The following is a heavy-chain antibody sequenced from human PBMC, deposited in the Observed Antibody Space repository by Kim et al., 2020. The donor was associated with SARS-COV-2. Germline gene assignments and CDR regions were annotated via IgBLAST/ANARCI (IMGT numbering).Heavy chain of an antibody. D-gene: IGHD2-2*01. Sequence: GGSLRLSCAASGLTFSHAWMTWVRQAPGKGLEWVGRIESQTDGGTTDYAAPVKGRFTISRDDSQNTLFLQMNSLKTEDTAVYYCTRDRGIDCSSPRCQRLGWDYYYGMDVWGQGTTVTVSS. V-gene: IGHV3-15*04. CDR1: GLTFSHAW. CDR2: IESQTDGGTT. J-gene: IGHJ6*02. CDR3: TRDRGIDCSSPRCQRLGWDYYYGMDV.